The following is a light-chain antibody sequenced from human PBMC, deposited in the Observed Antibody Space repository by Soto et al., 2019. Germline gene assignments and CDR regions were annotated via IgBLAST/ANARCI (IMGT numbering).Light chain of an antibody. CDR2: GAS. CDR1: QTISSC. Sequence: DIQMTQSPSTLSGPVGDRVNITCRASQTISSCLAWYQQKPGKAPKLLIFGASTMDSGVPSRFSGSGSGTRFTLTITSLQPEDVAVYYCLHDYNWPWTFGQGTKVDIK. V-gene: IGKV1-5*01. CDR3: LHDYNWPWT. J-gene: IGKJ1*01.